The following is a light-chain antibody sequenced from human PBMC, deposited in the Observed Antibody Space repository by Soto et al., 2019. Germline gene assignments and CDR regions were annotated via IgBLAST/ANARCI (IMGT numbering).Light chain of an antibody. CDR1: QTISNY. CDR3: QQANSFPRT. J-gene: IGKJ3*01. CDR2: AAS. V-gene: IGKV1-39*01. Sequence: DIQMTQSPSSLSASLGDRVTITCRASQTISNYLNWYQQKSGRAPELLVYAASNLQSGVPSRFNGSGSGTHFTLTINNLQPEDFATYYCQQANSFPRTFGPGTKVDIK.